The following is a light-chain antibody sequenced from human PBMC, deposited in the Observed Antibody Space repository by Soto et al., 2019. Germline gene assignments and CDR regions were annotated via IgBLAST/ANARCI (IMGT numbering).Light chain of an antibody. V-gene: IGKV3-20*01. CDR1: QSVSSSY. Sequence: EIALTQSPGTLSLSPGERATLSCRASQSVSSSYLAWYQQKPGQAPRLLIYGASSRATGIPDRFSGSGSGTDFTLTISRLKPEDFAVYYCQQYGSSPSMYTFGQGTKLEIK. J-gene: IGKJ2*01. CDR2: GAS. CDR3: QQYGSSPSMYT.